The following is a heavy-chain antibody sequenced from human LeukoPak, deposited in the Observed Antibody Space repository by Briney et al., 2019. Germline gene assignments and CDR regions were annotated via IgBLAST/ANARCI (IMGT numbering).Heavy chain of an antibody. CDR1: GGTFSSYA. CDR3: ATTSGSYYYYMDV. D-gene: IGHD1-26*01. Sequence: GALVKVSCKASGGTFSSYAISWVRQAPGQGLEWMGGIIPIFGTANYAQKFQGRVTITADESMSTAYMELSSLRSEDTAVYYCATTSGSYYYYMDVWGKGTTVTISS. J-gene: IGHJ6*03. CDR2: IIPIFGTA. V-gene: IGHV1-69*13.